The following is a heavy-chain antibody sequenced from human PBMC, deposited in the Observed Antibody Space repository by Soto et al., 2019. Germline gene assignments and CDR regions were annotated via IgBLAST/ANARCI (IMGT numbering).Heavy chain of an antibody. CDR1: GFTFSGYA. CDR2: ISYDGSNK. Sequence: GGSLRLSCAASGFTFSGYAMHWVRQAPGQGLEWVAFISYDGSNKFYADSVKGRFTISRDNSKNTLFLQMKSLRAEDTAVNYCAIDLSSNWFDPWGQGNMVTVSS. J-gene: IGHJ5*02. V-gene: IGHV3-30-3*01. CDR3: AIDLSSNWFDP.